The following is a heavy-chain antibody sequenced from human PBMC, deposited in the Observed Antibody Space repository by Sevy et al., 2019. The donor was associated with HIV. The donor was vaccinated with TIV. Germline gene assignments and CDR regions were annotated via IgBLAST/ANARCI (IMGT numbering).Heavy chain of an antibody. D-gene: IGHD3-10*01. V-gene: IGHV3-33*01. J-gene: IGHJ4*02. CDR3: ARVGGLYDSGSYYVDY. CDR1: GFTFSTYG. Sequence: GGSLRLSCAAAGFTFSTYGMHWVRQAPGKGLEWVAVIWYDGSNKYYADSVKGRFSISRDNSKNTLYLQMNSLRVEDTAVYYCARVGGLYDSGSYYVDYWGQGTLVTVSS. CDR2: IWYDGSNK.